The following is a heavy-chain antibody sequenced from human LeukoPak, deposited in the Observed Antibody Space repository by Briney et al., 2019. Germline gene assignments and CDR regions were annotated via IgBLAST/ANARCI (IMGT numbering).Heavy chain of an antibody. V-gene: IGHV4-30-2*01. CDR2: IYHSGST. CDR3: ARGYSSNWFDP. Sequence: SETLSLTCTVSGGSISSGGYYWSWIRQPPGKGLEWIGYIYHSGSTYYNPSLKSRVTISVDRSKNQFSLKLSSVTAADTAVYYCARGYSSNWFDPWGQGTLVTVSS. D-gene: IGHD2-15*01. J-gene: IGHJ5*02. CDR1: GGSISSGGYY.